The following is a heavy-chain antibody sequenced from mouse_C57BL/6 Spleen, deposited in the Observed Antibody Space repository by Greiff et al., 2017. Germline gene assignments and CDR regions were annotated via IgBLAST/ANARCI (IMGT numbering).Heavy chain of an antibody. CDR1: GYTFTDYD. J-gene: IGHJ2*01. V-gene: IGHV1-15*01. Sequence: QFQLQQSGAELVRPGASVTLSCKASGYTFTDYDMHWVKQTPVHGLEWIGAIDPETGGTAYTQKFKGKAILTADKSSSTAYMELRSLTSEDSAVYYCTRGGIITTNYFDYWGQGTTLTVSS. CDR2: IDPETGGT. D-gene: IGHD1-1*01. CDR3: TRGGIITTNYFDY.